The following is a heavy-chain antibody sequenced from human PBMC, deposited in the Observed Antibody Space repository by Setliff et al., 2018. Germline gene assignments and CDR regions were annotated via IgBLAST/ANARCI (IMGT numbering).Heavy chain of an antibody. J-gene: IGHJ4*02. D-gene: IGHD2-15*01. CDR1: GYTFSSYG. CDR2: ISTKSANT. CDR3: ARSMWGYCSGGACYPDFDY. Sequence: ASVKVSCKASGYTFSSYGISWVRQAPGQGLEWMGWISTKSANTHYAQKSQGRVTMTIDTSTTTAYMEVRSLRSDDTAVYYCARSMWGYCSGGACYPDFDYWGQGTRVTVSS. V-gene: IGHV1-18*01.